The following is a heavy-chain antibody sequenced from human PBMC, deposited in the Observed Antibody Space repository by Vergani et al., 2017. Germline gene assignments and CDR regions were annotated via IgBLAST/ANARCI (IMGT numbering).Heavy chain of an antibody. D-gene: IGHD2-2*01. Sequence: EVQLLESGGGLVQPGGSLRLSCAASGFTFSSYAMSWVRQAPGKGLEWVSAISGSGGSTYYADSVKGRFTISRDNSKNTLYLQMKSLRAEDTAVYYCANVCSSTSCYGDAFDIWGQGTMVTVSS. CDR3: ANVCSSTSCYGDAFDI. CDR1: GFTFSSYA. CDR2: ISGSGGST. V-gene: IGHV3-23*01. J-gene: IGHJ3*02.